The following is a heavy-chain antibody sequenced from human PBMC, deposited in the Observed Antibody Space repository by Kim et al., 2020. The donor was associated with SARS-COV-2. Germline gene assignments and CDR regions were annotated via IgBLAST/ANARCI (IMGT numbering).Heavy chain of an antibody. J-gene: IGHJ4*02. Sequence: GGSLRLSCAASGFTFSGSAMHWVRQASGKGLEWVGRIRSKANSYATAYAASVKGKFTISRDDSKNTAYLQMNSLKTEDTAVYYCTRLGYYDSSGYYKDYWGQGTLVTVSS. D-gene: IGHD3-22*01. CDR2: IRSKANSYAT. CDR3: TRLGYYDSSGYYKDY. V-gene: IGHV3-73*01. CDR1: GFTFSGSA.